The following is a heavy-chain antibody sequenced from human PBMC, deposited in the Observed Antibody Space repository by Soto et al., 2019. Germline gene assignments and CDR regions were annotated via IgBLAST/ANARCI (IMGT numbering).Heavy chain of an antibody. Sequence: GASVKVSCKASGYTFTSYYMHWVRQAPGQGLEWMGIINPSGGSTSYAQKFQGRVTMTRDTSTSTVYMELSSLRSEDTAVHYCARASMYYDSSGYTPPDAFDIWGQGTMVTVSS. J-gene: IGHJ3*02. CDR1: GYTFTSYY. V-gene: IGHV1-46*01. CDR3: ARASMYYDSSGYTPPDAFDI. CDR2: INPSGGST. D-gene: IGHD3-22*01.